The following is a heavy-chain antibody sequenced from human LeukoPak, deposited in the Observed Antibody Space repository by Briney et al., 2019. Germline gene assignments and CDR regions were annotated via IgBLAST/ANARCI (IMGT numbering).Heavy chain of an antibody. D-gene: IGHD2-15*01. Sequence: SVKVSCKASGGTFISYAISWVRQAPGQGLEWMGGIIPIFGTANYAQKFQGRVTITADKSTSTAYMELSSLRSEDTAVYYCASCSPGPYYYYGMDVWGKGTTVTVSS. CDR3: ASCSPGPYYYYGMDV. J-gene: IGHJ6*04. V-gene: IGHV1-69*06. CDR2: IIPIFGTA. CDR1: GGTFISYA.